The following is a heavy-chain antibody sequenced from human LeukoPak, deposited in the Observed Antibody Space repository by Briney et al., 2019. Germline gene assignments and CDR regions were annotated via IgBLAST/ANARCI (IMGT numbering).Heavy chain of an antibody. CDR2: INHSGST. CDR3: ARSSWNWFDP. V-gene: IGHV4-39*07. J-gene: IGHJ5*02. D-gene: IGHD6-13*01. CDR1: GGSISSNNYY. Sequence: SETLSLTCTVSGGSISSNNYYWSWIRRPPGKGLEWIGEINHSGSTNYNPSLKSRVTISVDTSKNQFSLKLSSVTAADTAVYYCARSSWNWFDPWGQGTLVTVSS.